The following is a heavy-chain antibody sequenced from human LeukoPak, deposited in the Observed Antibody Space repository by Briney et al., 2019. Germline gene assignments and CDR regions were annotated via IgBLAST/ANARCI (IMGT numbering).Heavy chain of an antibody. CDR3: ASDTTMIVVADHFDY. V-gene: IGHV3-33*01. Sequence: GGSLGLSCAASGFTFNSYGMHWVRQAPGKGLEWVAVIWYDGSNKYYADSVKGRFTISRDNSKNTLYLQMNSLRAEDTAVYYCASDTTMIVVADHFDYWGQGTLVTVSS. CDR1: GFTFNSYG. D-gene: IGHD3-22*01. CDR2: IWYDGSNK. J-gene: IGHJ4*02.